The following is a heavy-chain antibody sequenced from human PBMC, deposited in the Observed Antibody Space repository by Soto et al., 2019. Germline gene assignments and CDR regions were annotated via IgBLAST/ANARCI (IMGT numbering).Heavy chain of an antibody. V-gene: IGHV4-34*01. CDR2: IKHSGST. CDR1: GGSXSGYY. J-gene: IGHJ6*03. D-gene: IGHD2-15*01. CDR3: ARGTHVVVAATRSVEAYYYYYYMDV. Sequence: SETLSLTCAVYGGSXSGYYWSWILQPPGKGLEWIGEIKHSGSTNYNPSLKSRVTISVDTSKNQFSLMLSSVTAADTAVYYCARGTHVVVAATRSVEAYYYYYYMDVWGKGTTVTVSS.